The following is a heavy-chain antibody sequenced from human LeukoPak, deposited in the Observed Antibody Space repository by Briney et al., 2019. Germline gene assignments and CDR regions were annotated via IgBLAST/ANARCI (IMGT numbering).Heavy chain of an antibody. J-gene: IGHJ4*02. D-gene: IGHD3-10*01. Sequence: ASVKVSCKASGYTFTGNFMHWVRQAPGQGLEWMGWINPDSGAAAYAQRFQGRVTLTSDTSVSTAYMELSSLKFDDTAVYFCAREIWFFVSWGQGTLVTVSS. V-gene: IGHV1-2*02. CDR3: AREIWFFVS. CDR1: GYTFTGNF. CDR2: INPDSGAA.